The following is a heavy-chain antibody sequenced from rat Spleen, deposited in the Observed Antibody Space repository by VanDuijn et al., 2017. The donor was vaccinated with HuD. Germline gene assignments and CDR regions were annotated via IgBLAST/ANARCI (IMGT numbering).Heavy chain of an antibody. CDR2: MRYDGDT. CDR1: GFSLTGNN. V-gene: IGHV2S30*01. D-gene: IGHD1-12*02. Sequence: QVHLKESGPGLVQPSQTLSLTCTVSGFSLTGNNVHWVRQPPGKGLEWMGRMRYDGDTYYNSALKSRLSISRDTSKNQVFLKMNSLQTDDTAMYFCARSAKYYYDGSYYYEYFDYWGQGVMVTVSS. CDR3: ARSAKYYYDGSYYYEYFDY. J-gene: IGHJ2*01.